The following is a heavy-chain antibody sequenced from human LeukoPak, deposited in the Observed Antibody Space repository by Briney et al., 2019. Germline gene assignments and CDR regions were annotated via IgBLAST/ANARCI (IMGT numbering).Heavy chain of an antibody. J-gene: IGHJ4*02. CDR1: GFTFSAYS. D-gene: IGHD3-22*01. Sequence: GGSLRLSCAASGFTFSAYSMNWVRQAPGKGLEWVSYISSSSSTIYYADSVKGRFTISRDNAKDSLYLQMNSLRAEDTAVYYCARDRDPRVSYDSSGYDYWGQGNLVTVSS. CDR2: ISSSSSTI. CDR3: ARDRDPRVSYDSSGYDY. V-gene: IGHV3-48*04.